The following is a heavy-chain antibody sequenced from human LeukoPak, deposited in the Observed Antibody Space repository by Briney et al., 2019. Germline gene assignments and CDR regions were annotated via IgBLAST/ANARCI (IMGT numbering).Heavy chain of an antibody. V-gene: IGHV1-18*01. J-gene: IGHJ4*02. CDR1: GYTFTSYG. CDR3: AREGYDFWSGYSAVIDY. D-gene: IGHD3-3*01. Sequence: ASVKVSCKASGYTFTSYGISWVRQAPGQGLEWMGWISAYNGNTNYAQKLQGRVTTTTNTSTSTAYMELRSLRSDDTAVYYCAREGYDFWSGYSAVIDYWGQGTLVTVSS. CDR2: ISAYNGNT.